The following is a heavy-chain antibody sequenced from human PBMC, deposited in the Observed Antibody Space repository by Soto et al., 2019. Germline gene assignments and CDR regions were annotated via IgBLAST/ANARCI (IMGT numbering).Heavy chain of an antibody. J-gene: IGHJ6*02. CDR3: AVGGNYLSMDV. CDR2: INPDGGGT. Sequence: QVQLVQSGAEVKKPGASVKVSCKASGYTFTSYYMHWVRLAPGQGLEWMGIINPDGGGTSYAQQFQGRVIMTRDTSTSTGYREMSSLRSEDTAVYYCAVGGNYLSMDVWGQGTTVTVSS. D-gene: IGHD4-4*01. V-gene: IGHV1-46*01. CDR1: GYTFTSYY.